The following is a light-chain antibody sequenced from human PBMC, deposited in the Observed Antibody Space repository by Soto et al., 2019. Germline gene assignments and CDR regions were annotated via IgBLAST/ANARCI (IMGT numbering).Light chain of an antibody. V-gene: IGKV1-39*01. CDR1: QSISSY. CDR3: QQRYSTPPT. J-gene: IGKJ2*01. Sequence: DIQMTQSPSSLSASVGDRVTITCRARQSISSYLNWYQQKPGKAPKLLIYAASSLQSGVPSRFSVSGSGTDFTLTISSLQPEDFATYYCQQRYSTPPTFGQGTKLEIK. CDR2: AAS.